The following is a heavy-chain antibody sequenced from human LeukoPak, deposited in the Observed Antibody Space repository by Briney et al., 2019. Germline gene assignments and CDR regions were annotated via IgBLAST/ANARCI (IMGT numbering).Heavy chain of an antibody. V-gene: IGHV4-34*01. J-gene: IGHJ4*02. CDR1: GGSFSGYY. D-gene: IGHD1-26*01. CDR3: AREGGSGSYHRRVRYFDY. Sequence: SETLSLTCAVYGGSFSGYYWSWIRQPPGKGLEWIGEINHSGSTNYNPSLKSRVTISVDTSKNQFSLKLSSVTAADTAVYYCAREGGSGSYHRRVRYFDYWGQGTLVTVSS. CDR2: INHSGST.